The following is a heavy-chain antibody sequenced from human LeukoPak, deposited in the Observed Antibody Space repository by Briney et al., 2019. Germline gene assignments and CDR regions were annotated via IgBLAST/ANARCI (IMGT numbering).Heavy chain of an antibody. V-gene: IGHV1-18*01. J-gene: IGHJ6*03. D-gene: IGHD2-21*02. CDR1: GYTFTSYG. CDR3: ARGDPVAYYYYMDV. CDR2: ISAYNGNT. Sequence: ASVKVSCKASGYTFTSYGISWVRQAPGQGLEWMGWISAYNGNTNYAQKLQGRVTMTTDTSTSTAYMELSRLRSDDTAVYYCARGDPVAYYYYMDVWGKGTTVTISS.